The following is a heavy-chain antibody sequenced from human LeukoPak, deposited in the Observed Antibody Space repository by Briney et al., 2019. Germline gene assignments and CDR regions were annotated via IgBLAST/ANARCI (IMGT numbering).Heavy chain of an antibody. D-gene: IGHD6-19*01. CDR1: EFTFSSYW. CDR2: IKQDGSEQ. V-gene: IGHV3-7*01. CDR3: ARDRQWHTY. J-gene: IGHJ4*02. Sequence: GGSLRLSCAASEFTFSSYWMSWVRQAPGKGLEWVANIKQDGSEQYYVDSVKGRFTISRDNAKNSLFLQMNSLRAEDTAVYYCARDRQWHTYWGQGTLVTVSS.